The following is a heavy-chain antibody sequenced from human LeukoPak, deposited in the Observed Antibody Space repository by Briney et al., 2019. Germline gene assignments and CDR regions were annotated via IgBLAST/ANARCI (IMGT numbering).Heavy chain of an antibody. V-gene: IGHV3-21*01. J-gene: IGHJ4*02. D-gene: IGHD1-1*01. Sequence: GGSLRLSCAASGFTFSSYSMNWVRPAPGKGLEWVSSISSSSSYIYYADSVKGRFTISRDNAKNSLYLQMNSLRAEDTAVYYCARDLKRPDYYFDYWGQGTLVTVSS. CDR3: ARDLKRPDYYFDY. CDR2: ISSSSSYI. CDR1: GFTFSSYS.